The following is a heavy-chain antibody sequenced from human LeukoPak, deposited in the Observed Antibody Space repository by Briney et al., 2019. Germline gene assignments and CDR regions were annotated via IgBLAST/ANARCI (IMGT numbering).Heavy chain of an antibody. J-gene: IGHJ4*02. Sequence: ASVKVSCKASGYTFTSYAMNWVRQAPGQGLEWMGWINTNTGNPTYAQGFTGRFVFSLDTSVGTAYLQISSLKAEDTAVYYCARASWLVYLIRGDPTPFDYWGQGTLATVSS. V-gene: IGHV7-4-1*02. CDR2: INTNTGNP. CDR3: ARASWLVYLIRGDPTPFDY. D-gene: IGHD6-19*01. CDR1: GYTFTSYA.